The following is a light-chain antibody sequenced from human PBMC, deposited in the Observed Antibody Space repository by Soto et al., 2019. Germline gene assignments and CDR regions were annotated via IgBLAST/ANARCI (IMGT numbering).Light chain of an antibody. CDR2: KGS. J-gene: IGLJ3*02. CDR3: CSYVGSGIFV. V-gene: IGLV2-23*03. Sequence: QSVLTQPASVSGSPGQSITITCTLTSGDVGSYNLVSWYQQHPGKAPKLMIYKGSNRPSGVSNRFSGSKSGNTASLTISGLQAEDDADYYCCSYVGSGIFVFGGGTKLTVL. CDR1: SGDVGSYNL.